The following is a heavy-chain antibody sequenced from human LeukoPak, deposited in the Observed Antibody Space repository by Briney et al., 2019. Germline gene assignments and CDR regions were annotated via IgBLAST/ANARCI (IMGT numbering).Heavy chain of an antibody. D-gene: IGHD3-22*01. J-gene: IGHJ6*02. CDR3: AKHFDSSGYYGAWHGMDV. CDR1: GYSFTSHC. Sequence: GESLKISCEGSGYSFTSHCISWVRQMPGKGLEWMGRIDPSDSSTKYGPSFQGHVTISADKSISTAYLQWSSLKASDTAIYFCAKHFDSSGYYGAWHGMDVWGQGTTVTVSS. CDR2: IDPSDSST. V-gene: IGHV5-10-1*01.